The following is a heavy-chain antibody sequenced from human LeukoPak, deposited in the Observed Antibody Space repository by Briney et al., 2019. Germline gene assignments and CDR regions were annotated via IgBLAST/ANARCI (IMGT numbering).Heavy chain of an antibody. J-gene: IGHJ4*02. CDR2: IIPILGIA. D-gene: IGHD3-22*01. CDR3: ARDLQVTMNPE. Sequence: SVKVSCKASGGTFSSYAISWVRQAPGQGLEWMGRIIPILGIANYAQKFQGRVTITADKSTSTAYMELSSLRFEDTAVYYCARDLQVTMNPEWGQGTLVTVSS. CDR1: GGTFSSYA. V-gene: IGHV1-69*04.